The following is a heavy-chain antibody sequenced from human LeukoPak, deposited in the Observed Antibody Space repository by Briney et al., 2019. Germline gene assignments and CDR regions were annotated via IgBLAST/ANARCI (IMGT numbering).Heavy chain of an antibody. V-gene: IGHV1-2*02. J-gene: IGHJ4*02. CDR3: ARGIAARPYFDY. CDR2: VNPNSGDT. D-gene: IGHD6-6*01. CDR1: GYTFTDYY. Sequence: GASVEVSCKASGYTFTDYYIHWVRQAPGQGLEWMGWVNPNSGDTYYTQKFQGRVTITADESTSTAYMELSSLRSGDTAVYYCARGIAARPYFDYWGQGTLVTVSS.